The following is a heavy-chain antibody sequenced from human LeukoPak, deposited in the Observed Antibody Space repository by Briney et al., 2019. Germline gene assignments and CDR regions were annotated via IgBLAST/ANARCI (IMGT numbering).Heavy chain of an antibody. CDR3: ARGGSSWFYQTPNFDY. V-gene: IGHV4-34*01. D-gene: IGHD6-13*01. J-gene: IGHJ4*02. CDR1: GGSFSGYY. CDR2: INHSGST. Sequence: SETLSLTCAVYGGSFSGYYWSWIRQPPGKGLEWIGEINHSGSTNYNPSLKSRVTISVDTSKNQFSLKLSSVTAADTAVYYCARGGSSWFYQTPNFDYWGQGTLVTVSS.